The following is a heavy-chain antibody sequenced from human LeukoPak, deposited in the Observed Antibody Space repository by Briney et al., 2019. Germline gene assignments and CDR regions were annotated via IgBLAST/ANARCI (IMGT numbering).Heavy chain of an antibody. D-gene: IGHD6-19*01. CDR3: ARDRIAVAGLYYYYGMDV. CDR1: GFTLSSYG. J-gene: IGHJ6*02. CDR2: ISYDGSNK. V-gene: IGHV3-30*03. Sequence: GGSLRLSCAASGFTLSSYGMHWVRQAPGKGLEWVAVISYDGSNKYYADSVKGRFTISRDNSKNTLYLQMNSLRAEDTAVYYCARDRIAVAGLYYYYGMDVWGQGTTVTVSS.